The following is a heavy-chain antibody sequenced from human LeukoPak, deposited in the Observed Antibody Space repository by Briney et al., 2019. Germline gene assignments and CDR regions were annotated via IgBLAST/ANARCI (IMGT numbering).Heavy chain of an antibody. CDR3: AREHYYDSSGYYRDY. CDR2: IYYSGST. V-gene: IGHV4-39*07. J-gene: IGHJ4*02. Sequence: PSETLSLTCTVSGGSISSSSYYWGWIRQPPGKGLEWIGSIYYSGSTYYNPSLKSRVTISVDTSKNQFSLKLSSVTAADTAVYYCAREHYYDSSGYYRDYWGQGTLVTVSS. D-gene: IGHD3-22*01. CDR1: GGSISSSSYY.